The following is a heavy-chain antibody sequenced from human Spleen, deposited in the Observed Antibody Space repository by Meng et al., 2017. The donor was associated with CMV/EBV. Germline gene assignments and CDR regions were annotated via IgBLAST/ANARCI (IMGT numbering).Heavy chain of an antibody. V-gene: IGHV3-53*01. CDR2: IYSGGST. D-gene: IGHD2-2*01. J-gene: IGHJ5*02. CDR3: AKGPSPYCSSTSCTGDP. Sequence: GGSLRLSCVASGFTVSTTYMTWVRQAPGKGLEWVSVIYSGGSTYYADSVKGRFTISRDNSKNTLYLQMYSLRAEDTAVYYCAKGPSPYCSSTSCTGDPWGQGTLVTVSS. CDR1: GFTVSTTY.